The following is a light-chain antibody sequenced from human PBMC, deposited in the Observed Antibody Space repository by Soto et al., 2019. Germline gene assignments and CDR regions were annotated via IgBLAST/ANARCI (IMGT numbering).Light chain of an antibody. J-gene: IGKJ2*01. V-gene: IGKV3-20*01. CDR3: QQYGSSPPYT. Sequence: IVLTQSPGTLSLSPGERATLSCRASQTVDSKYLAWYQQKPGQAPRLLIFGASSRATGIPDRFSGSGSGAAFTLTISRLEPEDFAVYYCQQYGSSPPYTLGQGTKLEIK. CDR2: GAS. CDR1: QTVDSKY.